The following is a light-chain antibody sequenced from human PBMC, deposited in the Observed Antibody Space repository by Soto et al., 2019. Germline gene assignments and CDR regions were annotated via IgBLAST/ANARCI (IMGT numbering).Light chain of an antibody. J-gene: IGKJ3*01. Sequence: EIVLTQSPGTLSLSPGERATLSCRASQSVSSSYLAWYQQKPGQAPRLLIYAASSRATAIPDRFSGSGSGTDFTLTISRLEPEDFAVYDCQQYGSSPFTFGPGTKVDIK. CDR1: QSVSSSY. CDR3: QQYGSSPFT. V-gene: IGKV3-20*01. CDR2: AAS.